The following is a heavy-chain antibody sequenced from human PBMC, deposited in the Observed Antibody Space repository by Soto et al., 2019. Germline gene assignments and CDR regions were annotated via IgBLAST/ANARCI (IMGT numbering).Heavy chain of an antibody. CDR2: IIPIFGTA. D-gene: IGHD1-20*01. CDR3: ARDPDNRENWFDP. J-gene: IGHJ5*02. V-gene: IGHV1-69*13. CDR1: GGTFSSYA. Sequence: GASVKVSCKASGGTFSSYAISWVRQAPGQGLEWMGGIIPIFGTANYAQKFQGRVTITADESTSTAYMELSSLRSEDTAVYYCARDPDNRENWFDPWGQGTLVTVSS.